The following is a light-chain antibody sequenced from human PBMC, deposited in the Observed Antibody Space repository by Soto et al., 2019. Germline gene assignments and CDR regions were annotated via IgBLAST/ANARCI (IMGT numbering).Light chain of an antibody. CDR1: SSNIGSNT. CDR2: TNN. V-gene: IGLV1-44*01. J-gene: IGLJ2*01. CDR3: AAWDYSLNGVV. Sequence: QSVLTQPPSASGTPGQRVTISCSGSSSNIGSNTVNWYQQLPGTAPKLLIYTNNQWPSGVPDRFSGSKSGTSASLAISGLQSEDEADYYSAAWDYSLNGVVFGGGTKLTVL.